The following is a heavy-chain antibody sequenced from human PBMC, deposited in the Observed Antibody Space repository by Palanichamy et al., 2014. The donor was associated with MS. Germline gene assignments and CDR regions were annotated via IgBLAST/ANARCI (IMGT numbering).Heavy chain of an antibody. CDR3: ASLYGDDVYFQH. V-gene: IGHV4-59*01. CDR1: GGSISSYY. J-gene: IGHJ1*01. CDR2: IYYSGST. Sequence: QVQLQESGPGLVKPSETLSLTCTVSGGSISSYYWSWIRQPPGKGLEWIGYIYYSGSTNYNPSLKSRVTISVDTSKNQFSLKLSSVTAADTAVYYCASLYGDDVYFQHWGQGTLVTVSS. D-gene: IGHD4-17*01.